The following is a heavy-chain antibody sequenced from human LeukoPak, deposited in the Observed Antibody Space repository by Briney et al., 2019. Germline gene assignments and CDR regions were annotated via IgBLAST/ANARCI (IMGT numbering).Heavy chain of an antibody. J-gene: IGHJ4*02. Sequence: ASVKVSCKASGGTFSSYAISWVRQAPGQGLEWMGGIIPIFGTANYAQKFQGRVTITADESTSTAYMELSSLRSEDTAVYYCARGASTGSSTAMVFDYWGQGTLVTVSS. CDR3: ARGASTGSSTAMVFDY. CDR2: IIPIFGTA. CDR1: GGTFSSYA. D-gene: IGHD5-18*01. V-gene: IGHV1-69*13.